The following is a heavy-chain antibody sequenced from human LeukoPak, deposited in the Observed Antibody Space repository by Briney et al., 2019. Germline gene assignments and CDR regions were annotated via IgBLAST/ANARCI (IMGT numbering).Heavy chain of an antibody. CDR2: ISGSGAGT. Sequence: GGSLRLSCAVSGFTFSSYAMNWDRQAPGKGLEWVSGISGSGAGTYYADSVKGRFTISRDNSKNTLYLQMNSLRAEDTAVYYCAKRVREFYTISYYFDYWGQGTLVTVSS. J-gene: IGHJ4*02. CDR3: AKRVREFYTISYYFDY. CDR1: GFTFSSYA. V-gene: IGHV3-23*01. D-gene: IGHD2/OR15-2a*01.